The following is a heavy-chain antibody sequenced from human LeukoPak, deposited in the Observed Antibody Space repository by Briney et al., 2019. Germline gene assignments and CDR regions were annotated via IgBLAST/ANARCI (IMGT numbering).Heavy chain of an antibody. CDR1: GGSISSYY. CDR3: AKAGGWFGELLQTSADNWFDP. D-gene: IGHD3-10*01. J-gene: IGHJ5*02. Sequence: SETLSLTCTVSGGSISSYYWSWIRQPPGKGLEWIGYIYYSGSTNYNPSLKSRVTISVDTSKNQFSLKLSSVTAADTAVYYCAKAGGWFGELLQTSADNWFDPWGQGTLVTVSS. V-gene: IGHV4-59*01. CDR2: IYYSGST.